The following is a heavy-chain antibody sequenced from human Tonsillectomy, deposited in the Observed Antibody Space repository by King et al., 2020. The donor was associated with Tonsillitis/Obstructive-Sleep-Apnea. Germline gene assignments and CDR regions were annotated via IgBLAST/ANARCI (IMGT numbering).Heavy chain of an antibody. J-gene: IGHJ3*02. CDR3: ARDAKPRVRSVSFDALDI. V-gene: IGHV3-7*03. D-gene: IGHD5/OR15-5a*01. CDR2: IKQDGSTK. Sequence: DVQLVESGGGLVQPGGSLRLSCAASGFTFSTYWMMWVRQAPGRGLEWVANIKQDGSTKNYVDSVTGRFTISRDNAKRSLYLQMDSLRAEDTAVYYCARDAKPRVRSVSFDALDIWGQGTMVTVSS. CDR1: GFTFSTYW.